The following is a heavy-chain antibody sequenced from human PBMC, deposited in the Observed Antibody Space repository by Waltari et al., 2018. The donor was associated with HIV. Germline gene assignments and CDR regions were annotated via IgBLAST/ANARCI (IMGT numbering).Heavy chain of an antibody. D-gene: IGHD2-15*01. V-gene: IGHV4-59*01. CDR1: GGSITTYL. CDR3: ARGIFGGNPGY. Sequence: QLQLRESGPRLVKPLEPLALNCSVSGGSITTYLWNWYRQPPGKGLEWIGDIHSPGRTNYNPSLKSRVTISVDTSKTVFSLQLKSVTAADTAIYYCARGIFGGNPGYWGRGTLITVS. CDR2: IHSPGRT. J-gene: IGHJ4*02.